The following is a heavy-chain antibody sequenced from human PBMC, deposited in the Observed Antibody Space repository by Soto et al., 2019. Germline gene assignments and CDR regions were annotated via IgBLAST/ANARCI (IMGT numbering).Heavy chain of an antibody. CDR1: GGSISSSNW. CDR2: IYHSGST. D-gene: IGHD4-17*01. CDR3: ARASTTVTTLDY. Sequence: PSETLSLTCAVSGGSISSSNWWSWVRQPPGKGLEWIGEIYHSGSTNYNPSLKSRVTISVNRSKNQFSLKLSSVTAADTAVYYCARASTTVTTLDYWGQGTLVTAPQ. V-gene: IGHV4-4*02. J-gene: IGHJ4*02.